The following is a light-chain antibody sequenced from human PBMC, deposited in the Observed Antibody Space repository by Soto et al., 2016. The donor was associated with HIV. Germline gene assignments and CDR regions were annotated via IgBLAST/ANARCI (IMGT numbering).Light chain of an antibody. J-gene: IGLJ2*01. CDR1: NIGSKS. CDR2: DDR. Sequence: SYELTQPPSVSVAPGKTATITCGGNNIGSKSVHWYQQKPGQAPVLVVYDDRDRPSGITERISGSNSGNTATLTISRVEAGDEAEYYCQVWNSGTDHPDVVFGGGTRLTVL. V-gene: IGLV3-21*01. CDR3: QVWNSGTDHPDVV.